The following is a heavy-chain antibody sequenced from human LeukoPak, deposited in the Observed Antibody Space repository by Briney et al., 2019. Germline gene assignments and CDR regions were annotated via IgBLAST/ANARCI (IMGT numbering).Heavy chain of an antibody. CDR2: IYHVGST. CDR3: ARDIDLIVGATRDYGMDV. J-gene: IGHJ6*02. V-gene: IGHV4-30-2*01. CDR1: GGSISSGDFY. D-gene: IGHD1-26*01. Sequence: PSQTLSLTCTVSGGSISSGDFYWSWIRQPPGKGLEWIGYIYHVGSTYYNPSLKGRVTISVDRSKNQFSLKLSSVTAADTAVYYCARDIDLIVGATRDYGMDVWGQGTTVTVSS.